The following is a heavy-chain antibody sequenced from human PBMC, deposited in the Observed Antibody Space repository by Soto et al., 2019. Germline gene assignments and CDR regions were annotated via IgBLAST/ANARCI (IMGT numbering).Heavy chain of an antibody. CDR3: ARVRYDSSGLDY. CDR1: GFTFSSYE. CDR2: ISSSGSTI. V-gene: IGHV3-48*03. J-gene: IGHJ4*02. Sequence: EVQLVESGGGLVQPGGSLRLSCAASGFTFSSYEMNWVRQAPGKGLEWVSYISSSGSTIYYADSVKGRFTISRDNAKNSLYLQMNSLRAEDTAVYYCARVRYDSSGLDYWGQGTQVTVSS. D-gene: IGHD3-22*01.